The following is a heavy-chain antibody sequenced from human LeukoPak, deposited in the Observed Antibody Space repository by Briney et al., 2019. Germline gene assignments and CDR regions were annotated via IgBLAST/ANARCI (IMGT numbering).Heavy chain of an antibody. J-gene: IGHJ5*02. V-gene: IGHV3-30*02. D-gene: IGHD3-3*01. Sequence: PGGSLRLSCAASGFTFSTYGIHWVRQAPGKGLEWVAFIRYDGSDKYYADSVKGRFTISRDNAKNTLYLQMNSLRAEDTAVYYCAGDVRFRFDPWGQGTLVTVSS. CDR1: GFTFSTYG. CDR2: IRYDGSDK. CDR3: AGDVRFRFDP.